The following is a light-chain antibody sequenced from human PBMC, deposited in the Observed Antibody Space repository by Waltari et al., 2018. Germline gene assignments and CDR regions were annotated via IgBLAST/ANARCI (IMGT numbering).Light chain of an antibody. CDR2: DAS. Sequence: FTQSPRTLSLSPRYDPYLSCRASQLISRFLAWYQQKPGQAPRLLIYDASTRATGIPDRFSGSGSGTDFSLTISRLEPEDFAVYYCQKYGTLPETFGQGTKVEIK. CDR1: QLISRF. J-gene: IGKJ1*01. V-gene: IGKV3-20*01. CDR3: QKYGTLPET.